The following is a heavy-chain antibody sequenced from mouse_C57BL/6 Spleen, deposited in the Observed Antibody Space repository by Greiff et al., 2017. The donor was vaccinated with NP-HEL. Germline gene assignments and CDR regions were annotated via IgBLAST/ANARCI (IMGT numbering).Heavy chain of an antibody. CDR3: ASYGSSYGDAMDY. V-gene: IGHV1-54*01. CDR2: INPGSGGT. D-gene: IGHD1-1*01. J-gene: IGHJ4*01. CDR1: GYAFTNYL. Sequence: QVQLQQSGAELVRPGTSVKVSCKASGYAFTNYLIEWVKQRPGQGLEWIGVINPGSGGTNYNEKFKGKATLTADKSSSTAYMQLSSLTSEDSAVYFCASYGSSYGDAMDYWGQGTSVTVSS.